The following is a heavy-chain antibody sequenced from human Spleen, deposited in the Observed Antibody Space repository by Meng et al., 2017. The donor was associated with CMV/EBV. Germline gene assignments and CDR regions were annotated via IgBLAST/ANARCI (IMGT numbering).Heavy chain of an antibody. CDR2: ISAYNGNT. J-gene: IGHJ6*02. D-gene: IGHD3-3*01. V-gene: IGHV1-18*01. CDR3: ARDLVNFWSGSAYYYYGMDV. CDR1: GYTFTTYG. Sequence: SVKVSCKASGYTFTTYGISWVRQAPGQGLEWMGWISAYNGNTNYAQKLQGRVTMTTDTSTSTAYMELRSLRSDDTAVYYCARDLVNFWSGSAYYYYGMDVWGQGTTVTVSS.